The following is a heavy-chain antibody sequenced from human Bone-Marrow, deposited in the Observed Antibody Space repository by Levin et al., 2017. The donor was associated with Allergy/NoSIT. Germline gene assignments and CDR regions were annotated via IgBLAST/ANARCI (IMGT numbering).Heavy chain of an antibody. D-gene: IGHD3-10*01. CDR3: AKGYYFGSGSYWLYYSYGMDV. CDR2: ISWNSTSI. J-gene: IGHJ6*02. Sequence: LSLTCAASGFTFDDSAMHWVRQAPGKGLEWVSGISWNSTSIGYADSVKGRFTISRDNAKNSLYLLMNSLTAEDTALYYCAKGYYFGSGSYWLYYSYGMDVWGQGTTVTVSS. V-gene: IGHV3-9*01. CDR1: GFTFDDSA.